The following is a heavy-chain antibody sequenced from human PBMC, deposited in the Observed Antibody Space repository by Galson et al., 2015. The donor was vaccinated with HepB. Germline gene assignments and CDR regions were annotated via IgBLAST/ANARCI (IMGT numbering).Heavy chain of an antibody. V-gene: IGHV3-33*05. D-gene: IGHD4-23*01. Sequence: LRLSCAASGFTFSGHGMHWIRQAPGKGLEWVALISYDGSTKYSIDSVKGRFTISRDNSKHTLYLQMNSLRDENTAVYYCAAFVGDDYGGRFDYWGQGTLVTVSS. J-gene: IGHJ4*02. CDR3: AAFVGDDYGGRFDY. CDR1: GFTFSGHG. CDR2: ISYDGSTK.